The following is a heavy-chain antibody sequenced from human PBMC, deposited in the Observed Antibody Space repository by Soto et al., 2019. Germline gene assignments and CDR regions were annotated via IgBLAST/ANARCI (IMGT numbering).Heavy chain of an antibody. Sequence: QVQLVESGGGVVQPGRSLRLSCAASGFTFISYAMHWVPQAPGKGLEWVALMTYDGTETYYADAVKGRFTISRDNSKNTLFLQMNRPRAEDTAVYYCARSLIAVAGQAQYYYYYTMDVCSQGTTVTVSS. CDR3: ARSLIAVAGQAQYYYYYTMDV. J-gene: IGHJ6*02. V-gene: IGHV3-30-3*01. D-gene: IGHD6-19*01. CDR2: MTYDGTET. CDR1: GFTFISYA.